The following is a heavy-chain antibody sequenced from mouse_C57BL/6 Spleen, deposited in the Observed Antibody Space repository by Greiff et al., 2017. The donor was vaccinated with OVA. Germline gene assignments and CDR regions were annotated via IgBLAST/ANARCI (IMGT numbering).Heavy chain of an antibody. CDR3: ARNGSDLYFDV. J-gene: IGHJ1*03. V-gene: IGHV1-18*01. Sequence: VQLKQSGPELVKPGASVKIPCKASGYTFTDYNMDWVKQSHGKSHEWIGDINPNNGGTIYNQKFKSKATLTVDKSSSTAYMLLRSLTSEDTAVYYCARNGSDLYFDVWGTGTTVTVCS. CDR2: INPNNGGT. D-gene: IGHD3-1*01. CDR1: GYTFTDYN.